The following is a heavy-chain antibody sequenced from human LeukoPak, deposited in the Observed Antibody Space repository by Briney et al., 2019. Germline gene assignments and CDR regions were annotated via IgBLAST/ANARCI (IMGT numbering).Heavy chain of an antibody. CDR3: AKDHHPLVVPASDAFDI. Sequence: GRSLRLSCAASGFTFSSYAMHWVRQAPGKGLEWVSAISGSGGSTYYADSVKGRFTISRDNSKNTLYLQMNSLRAEDTAVYYCAKDHHPLVVPASDAFDIWGQGTMVTVSS. CDR1: GFTFSSYA. CDR2: ISGSGGST. J-gene: IGHJ3*02. D-gene: IGHD2-2*01. V-gene: IGHV3-23*01.